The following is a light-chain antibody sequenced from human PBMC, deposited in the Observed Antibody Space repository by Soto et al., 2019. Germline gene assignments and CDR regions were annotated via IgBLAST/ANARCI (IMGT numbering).Light chain of an antibody. J-gene: IGLJ1*01. CDR1: SSNIGAGYD. CDR3: QSYDSSLSGSRV. V-gene: IGLV1-40*01. CDR2: DNN. Sequence: QSVLTQPPSVSWAPGQRVTISCTGNSSNIGAGYDVHWYQQLPGTAPKLIIYDNNNRPSGVPDRFSGSNSGTSASLAITGLQAEDEDDYYCQSYDSSLSGSRVFGTGTKVTVL.